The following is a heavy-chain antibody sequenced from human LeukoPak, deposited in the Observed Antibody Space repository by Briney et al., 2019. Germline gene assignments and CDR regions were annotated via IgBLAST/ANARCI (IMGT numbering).Heavy chain of an antibody. CDR3: ASDIARGGDC. CDR2: IDPSGGST. V-gene: IGHV1-46*01. D-gene: IGHD2-21*01. J-gene: IGHJ4*02. CDR1: GFTFSSYG. Sequence: GGSLRLSCAASGFTFSSYGMHWVRQAPGQGLEWMGIIDPSGGSTSYAQKFQGRVTMTRDTSTSTVYMELSSLRSEDTAVYYCASDIARGGDCWGQGTLVTVSS.